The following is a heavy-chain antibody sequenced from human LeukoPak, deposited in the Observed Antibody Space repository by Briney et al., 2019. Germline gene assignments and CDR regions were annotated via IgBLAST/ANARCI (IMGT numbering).Heavy chain of an antibody. V-gene: IGHV4-30-4*07. CDR1: GGSINSGGYS. J-gene: IGHJ4*02. CDR2: IYNSGST. D-gene: IGHD6-13*01. CDR3: ARGQGQQLGN. Sequence: SETLSLTCAVSGGSINSGGYSWSWIRQPPGKGLEWIGYIYNSGSTYYNPSLKSRVTMSVDTSKNQFSLKLSSVTAADTAVYYCARGQGQQLGNWGQGTLVTVSS.